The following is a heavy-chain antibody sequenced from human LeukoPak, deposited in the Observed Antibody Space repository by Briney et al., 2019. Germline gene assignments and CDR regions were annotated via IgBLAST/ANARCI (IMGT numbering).Heavy chain of an antibody. Sequence: PGRSLRLSCAASGFTFSSCAMHWVRQAPGKGLEWVAVISYDGSNKYHADSVKGRFTISRDNSKNTLYLQMNSLRAEDTAVYYCARDWSNVVTAIWGQGTLVTVSS. CDR2: ISYDGSNK. CDR1: GFTFSSCA. CDR3: ARDWSNVVTAI. V-gene: IGHV3-30-3*01. D-gene: IGHD3-22*01. J-gene: IGHJ4*02.